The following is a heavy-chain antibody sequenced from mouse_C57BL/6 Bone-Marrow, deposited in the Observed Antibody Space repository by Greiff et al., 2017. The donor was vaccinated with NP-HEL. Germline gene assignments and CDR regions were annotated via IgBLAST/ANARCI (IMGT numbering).Heavy chain of an antibody. CDR3: ARSLITTVVGGNFDV. Sequence: VQLKQSGPELVKPGASVKIPCKASGYTFTDYNMDWVKQSHGKSLEWIGDINPNNGGTIYNQKFKGKATLTVDKSSSTAYMELRSLTSEDTAVYYCARSLITTVVGGNFDVWGTGTTVTVSS. CDR2: INPNNGGT. D-gene: IGHD1-1*01. CDR1: GYTFTDYN. J-gene: IGHJ1*03. V-gene: IGHV1-18*01.